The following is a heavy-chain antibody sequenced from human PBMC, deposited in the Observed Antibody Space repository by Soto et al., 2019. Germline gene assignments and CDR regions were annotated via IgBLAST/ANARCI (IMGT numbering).Heavy chain of an antibody. V-gene: IGHV4-34*01. Sequence: SETLSLTCTVSGGSISSYYWSWIRQPPGKGLEWIGEINHSGSTNYNPSLKSRVTISVDTSKNQFSLKLSSVTAADTAVYYCARGARYGSGTLRWFDPWGQGTLVTVSS. D-gene: IGHD3-10*01. CDR1: GGSISSYY. J-gene: IGHJ5*02. CDR2: INHSGST. CDR3: ARGARYGSGTLRWFDP.